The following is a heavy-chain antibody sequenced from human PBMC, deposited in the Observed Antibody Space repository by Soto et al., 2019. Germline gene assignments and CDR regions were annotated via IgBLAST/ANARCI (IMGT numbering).Heavy chain of an antibody. D-gene: IGHD3-22*01. Sequence: LGESLKISCKGSGYSFTSYWIGWVRQMPGKGLEWMGIIYPGDSDTRYSPSFQGQVTISADKSISTAYLQWSSLKASDTAMYYCARRHYYDSSGYPIFYYYYGMDVWGQGTTVTVSS. J-gene: IGHJ6*02. CDR3: ARRHYYDSSGYPIFYYYYGMDV. V-gene: IGHV5-51*01. CDR1: GYSFTSYW. CDR2: IYPGDSDT.